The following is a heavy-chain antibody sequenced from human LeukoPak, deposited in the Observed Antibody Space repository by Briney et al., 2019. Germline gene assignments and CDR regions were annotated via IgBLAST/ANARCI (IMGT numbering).Heavy chain of an antibody. CDR1: SGSISTSNYY. CDR3: ARLTGYSSESWFDP. D-gene: IGHD3-9*01. J-gene: IGHJ5*02. Sequence: SETLSLTCTVSSGSISTSNYYWGWVRQPPGKGLEWIGEIYHSGSTNYNPSLKSRVTISVDKSKNQFSLKLSSVTAADTAVYYCARLTGYSSESWFDPWGQGTLVTVSS. CDR2: IYHSGST. V-gene: IGHV4-39*07.